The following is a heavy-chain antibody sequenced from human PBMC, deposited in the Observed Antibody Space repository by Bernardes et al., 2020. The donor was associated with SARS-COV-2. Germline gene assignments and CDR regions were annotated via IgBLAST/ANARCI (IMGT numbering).Heavy chain of an antibody. CDR1: GGSFSGYY. CDR3: ARQGPGITIFGAPYQYYYYGMDV. D-gene: IGHD3-3*01. J-gene: IGHJ6*02. Sequence: SETLSLTCAVYGGSFSGYYWSWIRQPPGKGLEWIGEINHSGSTNYNPSLKSRVTISVDTSKNQFSLKLSSVTAADTAVYYCARQGPGITIFGAPYQYYYYGMDVWGQGTTVTVSS. V-gene: IGHV4-34*01. CDR2: INHSGST.